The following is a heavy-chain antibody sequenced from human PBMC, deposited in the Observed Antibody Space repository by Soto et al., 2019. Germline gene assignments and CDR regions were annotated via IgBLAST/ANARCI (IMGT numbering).Heavy chain of an antibody. CDR3: ASCTNGVCGFDY. V-gene: IGHV1-69*13. CDR2: IIPIFGTA. Sequence: SVKVYCKASVGTFSSYAISWVRQAPGQGLEWMGGIIPIFGTANYAQKFQGRVTITADESTSTAYMELSSLRSEDTAVYYCASCTNGVCGFDYWGQGTLVTVSS. J-gene: IGHJ4*02. CDR1: VGTFSSYA. D-gene: IGHD2-8*01.